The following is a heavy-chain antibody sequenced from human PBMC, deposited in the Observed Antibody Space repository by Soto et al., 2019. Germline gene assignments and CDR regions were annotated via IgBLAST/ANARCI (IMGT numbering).Heavy chain of an antibody. D-gene: IGHD1-20*01. CDR2: IYYSGST. Sequence: QVQLQESGPGLVKPSQTLSLTCTVSGGSISSGGYYWSWIRQHPGKGLEWIGYIYYSGSTYYNPSLKSRVTISVDTSKNQFSLKLSSVTAADTAVYYCARDYSYGRLYNWNDKVNNWFDPWGQGTLVTVSS. V-gene: IGHV4-31*03. CDR1: GGSISSGGYY. CDR3: ARDYSYGRLYNWNDKVNNWFDP. J-gene: IGHJ5*02.